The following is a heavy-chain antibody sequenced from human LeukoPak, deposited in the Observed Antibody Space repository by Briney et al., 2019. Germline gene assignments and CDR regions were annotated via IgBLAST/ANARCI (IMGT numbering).Heavy chain of an antibody. CDR3: TRQNCTGGSCSYVDC. CDR1: GFTFKNYA. Sequence: GGSLRLSCSASGFTFKNYAMHWVRQASGKGLEWVGLIRTKTRNYAATYAESVKGRFTISRDDSKNTAYLQMNSLKMEDTAVYYCTRQNCTGGSCSYVDCWGQGTLVTVSS. D-gene: IGHD2-8*02. J-gene: IGHJ4*02. CDR2: IRTKTRNYAA. V-gene: IGHV3-73*01.